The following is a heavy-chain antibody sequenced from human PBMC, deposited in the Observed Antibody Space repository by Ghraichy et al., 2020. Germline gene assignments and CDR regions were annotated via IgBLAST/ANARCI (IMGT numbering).Heavy chain of an antibody. V-gene: IGHV3-21*06. CDR3: ARAVGTRLDY. CDR1: GFIFSPYG. J-gene: IGHJ4*02. CDR2: ISSTSSHI. D-gene: IGHD4-23*01. Sequence: LTCAASGFIFSPYGMNWVRQAPGKGLEWVSYISSTSSHIYYGDSVQGRFTISRDDAKNSLYLQMNSLRADDTAVYYCARAVGTRLDYWGQGALVTVSS.